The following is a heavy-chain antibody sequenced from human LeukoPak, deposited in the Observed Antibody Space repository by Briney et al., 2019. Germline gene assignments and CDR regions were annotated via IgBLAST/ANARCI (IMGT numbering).Heavy chain of an antibody. J-gene: IGHJ4*02. V-gene: IGHV3-21*05. CDR1: GFTFSSYA. CDR3: ARDTFQPGLIDS. CDR2: INTDSSDI. Sequence: PGRSLRLSCAASGFTFSSYAMHWVRQAPGKGLEWVPYINTDSSDIHYADSVKGRFTISRDNARNTLYLQLSSLRAEDSAVYYCARDTFQPGLIDSWGQGTLVTVSS. D-gene: IGHD2-2*01.